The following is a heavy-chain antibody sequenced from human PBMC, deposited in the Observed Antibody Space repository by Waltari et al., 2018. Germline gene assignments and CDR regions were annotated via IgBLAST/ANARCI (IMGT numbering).Heavy chain of an antibody. CDR2: IYTGGST. J-gene: IGHJ4*02. V-gene: IGHV3-53*01. Sequence: EVQLVASGGGLIQPGGSLRLSCAASGFTVSSNYMTWVRQAPGKGLEWVSIIYTGGSTYYADSVKGRFTISRDNSKNTLYLQMNSLRPEDTAVYYCARDRAGPRVGGTSGYFDCWGQGLLVTVSS. CDR3: ARDRAGPRVGGTSGYFDC. D-gene: IGHD1-26*01. CDR1: GFTVSSNY.